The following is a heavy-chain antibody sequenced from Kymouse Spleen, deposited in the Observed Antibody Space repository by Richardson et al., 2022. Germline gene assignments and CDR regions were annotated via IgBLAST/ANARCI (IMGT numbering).Heavy chain of an antibody. D-gene: IGHD5-18,IGHD5-18*01. V-gene: IGHV4-34*01. Sequence: QVQLQQWGAGLLKPSETLSLTCAVYGGSFSGYYWSWIRQPPGKGLEWIGEINHSGSTNYNPSLKSRVTISVDTSKNQFSLKLSSVTAADTAVYYCARGDSYGYDYYYYGMDVWGQGTTVTVSS. J-gene: IGHJ6*02. CDR1: GGSFSGYY. CDR3: ARGDSYGYDYYYYGMDV. CDR2: INHSGST.